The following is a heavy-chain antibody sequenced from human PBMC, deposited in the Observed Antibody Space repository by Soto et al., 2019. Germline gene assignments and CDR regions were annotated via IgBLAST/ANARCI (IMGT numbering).Heavy chain of an antibody. CDR2: IDPSDSYT. V-gene: IGHV5-10-1*01. J-gene: IGHJ6*02. D-gene: IGHD6-6*01. CDR3: ARQSAARPLYYYYGMDV. Sequence: PXESLKLSWQCSGYSFTSYGISLMLQMPGKGLEWMGRIDPSDSYTNYSPSFQGHVTISADKSISTAYLQWSSLKASDTAMYYCARQSAARPLYYYYGMDVWGQGTTVTVSS. CDR1: GYSFTSYG.